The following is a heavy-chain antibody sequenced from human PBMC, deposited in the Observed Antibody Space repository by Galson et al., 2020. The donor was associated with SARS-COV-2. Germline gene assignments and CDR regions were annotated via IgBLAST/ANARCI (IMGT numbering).Heavy chain of an antibody. CDR1: GFTFSSYW. CDR3: AREGLIVVAGTFDY. V-gene: IGHV3-7*03. D-gene: IGHD6-19*01. Sequence: GGSLRLSCAASGFTFSSYWMTWVRQAPGKGLEWVANIKQDGNEKYYVDSVKGRFTISRDNAKNSLYLQMNSLRAEDTAVYYCAREGLIVVAGTFDYWGQGTLVTVSS. CDR2: IKQDGNEK. J-gene: IGHJ4*02.